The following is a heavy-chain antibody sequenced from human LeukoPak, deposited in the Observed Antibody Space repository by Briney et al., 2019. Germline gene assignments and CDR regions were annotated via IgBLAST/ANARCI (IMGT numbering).Heavy chain of an antibody. J-gene: IGHJ4*02. CDR3: ARTREQWQVLDY. Sequence: GGSLRLSCAASGFTFTNYAMNWVRQAPGKGLEWVATVSYDGTDTSYADSVKGRFAIFRDNSKNTLYLQMNSLRTEDTAVYYCARTREQWQVLDYWGQGTLVIVSS. D-gene: IGHD6-19*01. CDR2: VSYDGTDT. V-gene: IGHV3-30*09. CDR1: GFTFTNYA.